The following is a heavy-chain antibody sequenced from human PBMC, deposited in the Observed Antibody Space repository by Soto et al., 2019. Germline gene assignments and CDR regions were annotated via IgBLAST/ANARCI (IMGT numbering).Heavy chain of an antibody. CDR2: INPNSGGT. J-gene: IGHJ4*02. Sequence: ASVKVSCKASGYTFTGYYMHWVRQAPGQGLEWMGWINPNSGGTNYAQKFQGRVTMTRDASISTAYMELSRLRSDDTAVYYCARGRGSSWTLDYWGQGTLVTVSS. V-gene: IGHV1-2*02. CDR1: GYTFTGYY. CDR3: ARGRGSSWTLDY. D-gene: IGHD6-13*01.